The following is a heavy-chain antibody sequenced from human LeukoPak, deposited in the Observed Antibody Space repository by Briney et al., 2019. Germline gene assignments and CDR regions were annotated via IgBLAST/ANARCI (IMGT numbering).Heavy chain of an antibody. V-gene: IGHV3-33*01. CDR3: ARDSVIAVYCSSTSCYPSLDY. CDR2: IWYDGSNK. Sequence: PGRSLRLSCAASGFTFSSYGMHWVRQAPGKGLEWVAVIWYDGSNKYYADSVKGRFTISRDNSKNTLYLQMNSLRAEDTAVYYCARDSVIAVYCSSTSCYPSLDYWGQGTLVTVSS. D-gene: IGHD2-2*01. CDR1: GFTFSSYG. J-gene: IGHJ4*02.